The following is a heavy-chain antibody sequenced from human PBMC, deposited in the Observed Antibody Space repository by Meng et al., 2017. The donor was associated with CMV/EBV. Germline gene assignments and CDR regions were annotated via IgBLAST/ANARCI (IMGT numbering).Heavy chain of an antibody. CDR3: TNLNYDT. CDR2: IYSGGST. Sequence: GESLKISCAASGFTVSSNYMSWVRQAPGKGLEWVSVIYSGGSTYYADSVKGRFTISRDKSKNTLYLQMNSLKTEDTAVYYCTNLNYDTWGQGTLVTVSS. D-gene: IGHD3-9*01. V-gene: IGHV3-53*01. J-gene: IGHJ4*02. CDR1: GFTVSSNY.